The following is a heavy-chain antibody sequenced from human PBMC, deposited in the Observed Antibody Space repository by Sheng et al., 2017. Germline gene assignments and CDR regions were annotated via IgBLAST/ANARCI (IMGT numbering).Heavy chain of an antibody. CDR1: GFTVSSNY. Sequence: EVQLVESGGGLIQPGGSLRLSCAASGFTVSSNYMSWVRQTPGKGLEWVSVIYSGGSTYYADSVKGRFTISRDNSKNTLYLQMNSLRAEDTAVYYCARAPIAVAGYFDYWGQGTLVT. CDR2: IYSGGST. V-gene: IGHV3-53*01. J-gene: IGHJ4*02. CDR3: ARAPIAVAGYFDY. D-gene: IGHD6-19*01.